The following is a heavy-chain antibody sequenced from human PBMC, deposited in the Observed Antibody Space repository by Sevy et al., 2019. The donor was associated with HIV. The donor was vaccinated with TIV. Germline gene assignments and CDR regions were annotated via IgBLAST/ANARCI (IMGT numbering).Heavy chain of an antibody. Sequence: GGSLRLSCAASGFTFSSYDMHWVRQATGKGLEWVSSIGSAGDTYYPVSVKGRFTISRENAKNSLYLQVKSLRAGDTAVYYCARGGYGSRSFYPYYYYGMDVWGQGTTVTVSS. CDR1: GFTFSSYD. J-gene: IGHJ6*02. CDR2: IGSAGDT. V-gene: IGHV3-13*01. CDR3: ARGGYGSRSFYPYYYYGMDV. D-gene: IGHD3-10*01.